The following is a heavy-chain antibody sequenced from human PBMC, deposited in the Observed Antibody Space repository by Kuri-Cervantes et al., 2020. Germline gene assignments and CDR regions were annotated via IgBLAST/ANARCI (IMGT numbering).Heavy chain of an antibody. CDR3: ARDLYGSGTETH. D-gene: IGHD3-10*01. CDR1: GFTFSSYD. V-gene: IGHV3-30*03. Sequence: GESLKISCAASGFTFSSYDMHWVRQAPGKGLEWVAVISYDGSNKYYADSVKGRFTISRDNSKNTLYLQMNSLRAEDTAVYYCARDLYGSGTETHWGQGTLVTDSS. CDR2: ISYDGSNK. J-gene: IGHJ4*02.